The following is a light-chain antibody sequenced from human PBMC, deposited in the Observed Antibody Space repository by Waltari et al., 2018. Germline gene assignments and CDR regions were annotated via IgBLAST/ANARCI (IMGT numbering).Light chain of an antibody. CDR1: QGISKY. V-gene: IGKV1-17*03. J-gene: IGKJ2*01. CDR3: LQHSSYPYT. Sequence: DIQMTQSPSAMSASVGDRVTITCRAGQGISKYLAWFQQKPGKIPKRLIYTASNLESGVPSRFSGSGSGTEFTLTITSLQPEDSATYYCLQHSSYPYTFGQGTKLEI. CDR2: TAS.